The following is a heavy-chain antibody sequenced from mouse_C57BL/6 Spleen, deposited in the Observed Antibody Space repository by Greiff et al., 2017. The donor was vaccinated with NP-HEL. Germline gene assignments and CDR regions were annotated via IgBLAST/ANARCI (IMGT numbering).Heavy chain of an antibody. CDR1: GYTFTSYW. D-gene: IGHD2-10*01. V-gene: IGHV1-55*01. CDR2: IYPGSGST. J-gene: IGHJ2*01. CDR3: ARRGSYPYYFDY. Sequence: QVQLQQPGAELVKPGASVTMSCKASGYTFTSYWITWVKQRPGQGLEWIGDIYPGSGSTNYNEKFKSKATLTVDTSSSTAYMQLSSLTSEDSAVYYCARRGSYPYYFDYWGQGTTLTVSS.